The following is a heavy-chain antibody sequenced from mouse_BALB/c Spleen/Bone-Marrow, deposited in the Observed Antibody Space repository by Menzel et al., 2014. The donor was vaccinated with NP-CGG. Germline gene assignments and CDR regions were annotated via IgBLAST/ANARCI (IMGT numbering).Heavy chain of an antibody. CDR3: ARVSVVPYYFDF. V-gene: IGHV1-9*01. Sequence: QVQLQQSGAELMKPGASVKISCKATGSTFSNYWIDWVKQRPGHGFEWTGEILPGRGTANYSEKFKGKATFIADTSSNTAYMQLSSLTSEDSALYYCARVSVVPYYFDFWGQGTTLTVSS. D-gene: IGHD1-1*01. CDR2: ILPGRGTA. J-gene: IGHJ2*01. CDR1: GSTFSNYW.